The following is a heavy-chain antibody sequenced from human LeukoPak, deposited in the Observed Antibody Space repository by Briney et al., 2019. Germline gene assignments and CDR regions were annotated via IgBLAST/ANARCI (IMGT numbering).Heavy chain of an antibody. CDR1: GGSISSGNYY. CDR2: IYYSGST. Sequence: PSETLSLTCTVSGGSISSGNYYWSWIRQHPGKGLEWIGYIYYSGSTYYNPSLKSRVTISADTSKNQFSLKLSSVTAADTAVYYCARVWGQVGAFDIWGQGTMVTVSS. V-gene: IGHV4-31*03. J-gene: IGHJ3*02. CDR3: ARVWGQVGAFDI. D-gene: IGHD3-16*01.